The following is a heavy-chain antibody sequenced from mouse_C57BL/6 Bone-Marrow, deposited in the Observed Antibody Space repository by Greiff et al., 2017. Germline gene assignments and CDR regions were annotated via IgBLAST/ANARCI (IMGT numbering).Heavy chain of an antibody. CDR1: GYTFTSYW. CDR2: IYPGSGST. CDR3: AREERYYFDY. Sequence: VQLQQSGPELVKPGASVKMSCKASGYTFTSYWITWVKQRPGQGLEWIGDIYPGSGSTNYNEKFKSKATLTVDTSSSTAYMQLSSLTSEDSAVYYCAREERYYFDYWGQGTTLTVSS. V-gene: IGHV1-55*01. J-gene: IGHJ2*01.